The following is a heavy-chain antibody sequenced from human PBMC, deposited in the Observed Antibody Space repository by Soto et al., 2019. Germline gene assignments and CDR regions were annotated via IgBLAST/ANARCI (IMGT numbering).Heavy chain of an antibody. V-gene: IGHV4-39*01. CDR2: IYYSGST. J-gene: IGHJ4*02. CDR1: GGSISSSSYY. CDR3: APRDY. Sequence: QLQLQESGPGLVKPSETLSLTCTVSGGSISSSSYYWGWIRQPPGKGLEWIGSIYYSGSTYYNPSLNRRDTISADTPKNQLSLTRSSVTAADQAVNSCAPRDYWGQGTLVTVSS.